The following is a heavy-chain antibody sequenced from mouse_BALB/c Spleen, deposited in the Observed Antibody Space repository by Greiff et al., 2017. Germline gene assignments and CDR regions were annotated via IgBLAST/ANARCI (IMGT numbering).Heavy chain of an antibody. CDR2: ISSGGSYT. D-gene: IGHD2-1*01. CDR1: GFTFSSYA. Sequence: EVKLVESGGGLVKPGGSLKLSCAASGFTFSSYAMSWVRQSPEKRLEWVAEISSGGSYTYYPDTVTGRFTITRDNAKNTLYLEMSSLRSEDTAMYYCTKAYYGNYVAMDYWGQGTTLTVSS. V-gene: IGHV5-9-4*01. J-gene: IGHJ2*01. CDR3: TKAYYGNYVAMDY.